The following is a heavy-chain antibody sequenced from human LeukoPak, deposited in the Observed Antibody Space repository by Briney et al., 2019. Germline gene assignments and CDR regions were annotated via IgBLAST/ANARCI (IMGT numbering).Heavy chain of an antibody. J-gene: IGHJ4*02. CDR2: IWYDGSNK. V-gene: IGHV3-33*01. Sequence: GGSLRLSCAASGFTFSSYGMHWVRQAPGKGLEWVAVIWYDGSNKYYADSVKGRFTISRDNSKNTLYLQMNSLRAEDTAVYYCARRESTTMVRGGVDYWGQGTLVTVSS. CDR1: GFTFSSYG. D-gene: IGHD3-10*01. CDR3: ARRESTTMVRGGVDY.